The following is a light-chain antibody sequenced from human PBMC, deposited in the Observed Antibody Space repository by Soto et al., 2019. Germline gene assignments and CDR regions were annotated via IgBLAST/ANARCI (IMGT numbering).Light chain of an antibody. Sequence: EIVLTHSPGTLSLSPGERATLSCRASQSVSSTYLAWYQHKPGQAPRLLIYGASSRATGIPDRFSGGGSGTDFTLSISRLEPEDFAVYYCQHYDDSPWTFGQGTKVDIK. CDR3: QHYDDSPWT. CDR1: QSVSSTY. J-gene: IGKJ1*01. V-gene: IGKV3-20*01. CDR2: GAS.